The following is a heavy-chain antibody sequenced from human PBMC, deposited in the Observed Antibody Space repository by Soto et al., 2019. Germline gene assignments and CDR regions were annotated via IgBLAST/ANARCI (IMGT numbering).Heavy chain of an antibody. V-gene: IGHV3-23*01. J-gene: IGHJ4*02. CDR1: GFTFNAYA. Sequence: EVQLLESGGGLVQPGGSLRLSCAASGFTFNAYAMTWVRQAPGKGLEWVSAIGGSGGNRYYAASVKGRFTISRDNSKHTLDLQMSRLRVEDTAVYYCARVASDYINSVDHWCQGILVPVSS. D-gene: IGHD4-4*01. CDR3: ARVASDYINSVDH. CDR2: IGGSGGNR.